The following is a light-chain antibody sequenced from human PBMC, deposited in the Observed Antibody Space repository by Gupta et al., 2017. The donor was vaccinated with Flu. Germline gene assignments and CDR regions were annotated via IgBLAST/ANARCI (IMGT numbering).Light chain of an antibody. J-gene: IGKJ3*01. CDR1: QSVSSN. V-gene: IGKV3-15*01. CDR3: QQYNNWPPGFT. Sequence: ELVMTQSPATLSVSPGERVALSCRASQSVSSNLAWYQQKPGQAPRLLIYDASTRATGVPARFSGSGSGTEFSLTISSLQSEEFAVYYCQQYNNWPPGFTFGPGTKVDIK. CDR2: DAS.